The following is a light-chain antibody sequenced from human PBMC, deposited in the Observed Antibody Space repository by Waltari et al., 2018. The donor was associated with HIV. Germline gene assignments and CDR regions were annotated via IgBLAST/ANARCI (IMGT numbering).Light chain of an antibody. V-gene: IGLV2-14*01. CDR3: CSFTSMSTRV. Sequence: QSVLTQPPSASGTPGQRVTISCSGSSSNIGYNYVYWYQHIPGTAPKLMIFEVNNRPPGVSNRFSGSKSGNTASLTISGLQAEDEGDYYCCSFTSMSTRVFGGGTKVTVL. CDR1: SSNIGYNY. J-gene: IGLJ3*02. CDR2: EVN.